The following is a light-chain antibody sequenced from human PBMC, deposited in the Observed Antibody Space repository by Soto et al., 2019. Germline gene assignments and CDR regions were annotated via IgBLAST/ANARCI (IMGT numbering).Light chain of an antibody. V-gene: IGKV1-6*01. CDR1: QGVRSD. Sequence: AIQMTQSPSSLSASVGDRVTINCRASQGVRSDLGWYQQKPGQAPELLIYAASILQSGVPSRFSGRGSGTEFTLTIDSLQPEDFATYFCLQDYSYPRTFGQGTKVEVK. CDR3: LQDYSYPRT. CDR2: AAS. J-gene: IGKJ1*01.